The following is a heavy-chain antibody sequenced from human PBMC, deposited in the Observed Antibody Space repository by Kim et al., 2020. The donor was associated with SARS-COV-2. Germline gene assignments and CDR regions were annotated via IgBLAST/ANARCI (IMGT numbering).Heavy chain of an antibody. Sequence: ASVKVSCKASGYTFTSYGISWVRQAPGQGLEWMGWISAYNGNTNYAQKLQGRVTMTTDTSTSTAYMELRSLRSDDTAVYYCARDPPFYGSGSRVPAYYYYGMDVWGQGTTVTVSS. J-gene: IGHJ6*02. V-gene: IGHV1-18*01. CDR2: ISAYNGNT. D-gene: IGHD3-10*01. CDR3: ARDPPFYGSGSRVPAYYYYGMDV. CDR1: GYTFTSYG.